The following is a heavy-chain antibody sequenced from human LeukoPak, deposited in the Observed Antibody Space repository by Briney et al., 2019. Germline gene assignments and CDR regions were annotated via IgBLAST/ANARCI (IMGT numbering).Heavy chain of an antibody. Sequence: PSETLSLTCTVSGGSISSSNDYWGWIRQPPGKGLEWIGSIYYTGSTHYNPSLKSRVTISVDTSKNQFSLKLSSVTAADTAVYYCAGDHFYGDYSYNWFDPWGQGTLVTVSS. D-gene: IGHD4-17*01. CDR1: GGSISSSNDY. V-gene: IGHV4-39*02. J-gene: IGHJ5*02. CDR3: AGDHFYGDYSYNWFDP. CDR2: IYYTGST.